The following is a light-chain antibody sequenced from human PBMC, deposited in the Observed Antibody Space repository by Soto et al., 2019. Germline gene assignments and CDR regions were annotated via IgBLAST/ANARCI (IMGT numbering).Light chain of an antibody. Sequence: DIQMTQSPSSLSASVGDRVTITCRASQSISSYLNWYQQKPGKALKLLIYAASSLQSGVPSRFSGSGSGTDFTLTISSLQPEDFATYYCQQSYSTQFTFGPGTKVDIK. CDR3: QQSYSTQFT. CDR2: AAS. V-gene: IGKV1-39*01. CDR1: QSISSY. J-gene: IGKJ3*01.